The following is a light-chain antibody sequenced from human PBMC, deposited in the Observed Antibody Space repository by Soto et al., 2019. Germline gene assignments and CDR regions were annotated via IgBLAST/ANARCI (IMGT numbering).Light chain of an antibody. CDR1: QSVLSTSNNKNY. V-gene: IGKV4-1*01. J-gene: IGKJ1*01. CDR2: WAS. CDR3: QQYYSTPT. Sequence: DFVMTQSPDSLAVSLGESATINCKSSQSVLSTSNNKNYLAWFQQKPGQPPKLLIYWASTRKSGVPDRFIGSGSGTDFILTINSLQAEDVAVYYCQQYYSTPTFGQGTKVDI.